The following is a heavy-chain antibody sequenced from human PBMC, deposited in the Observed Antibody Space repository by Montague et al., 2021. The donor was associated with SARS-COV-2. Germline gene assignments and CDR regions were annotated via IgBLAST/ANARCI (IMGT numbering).Heavy chain of an antibody. V-gene: IGHV4-39*01. CDR3: ARHWGIAAAGN. J-gene: IGHJ4*02. CDR1: AGAIRDTDYF. Sequence: SETLSLTCTVSAGAIRDTDYFWGWIRQPPGKGLEWIGSIYYSGTTYHNPSLKSRVTISVDTSKNQFSLKLSSVTAADTAVYYCARHWGIAAAGNWGQGTLVTVSS. D-gene: IGHD6-13*01. CDR2: IYYSGTT.